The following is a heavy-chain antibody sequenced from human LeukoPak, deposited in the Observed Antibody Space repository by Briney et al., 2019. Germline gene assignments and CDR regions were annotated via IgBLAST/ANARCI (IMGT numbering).Heavy chain of an antibody. D-gene: IGHD3-10*01. J-gene: IGHJ4*02. Sequence: SETLSLTCIVSGGSISSDSHYWGWIRQPPGKGLEWIGTMYYSGNTYYNPSLKSRVTISVDASKNQFSLRLSSVTAADTAVYYCARLLYTYKTDYWGQGTLVTVSS. CDR3: ARLLYTYKTDY. CDR1: GGSISSDSHY. CDR2: MYYSGNT. V-gene: IGHV4-39*01.